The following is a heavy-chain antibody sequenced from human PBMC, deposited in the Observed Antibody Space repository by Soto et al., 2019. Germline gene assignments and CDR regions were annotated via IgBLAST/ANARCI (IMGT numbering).Heavy chain of an antibody. CDR2: INHSGST. CDR3: ARRFITGTRFGWFDP. CDR1: GGSFSGYY. D-gene: IGHD1-7*01. V-gene: IGHV4-34*01. J-gene: IGHJ5*02. Sequence: QVQLQQWGAGLLKPSETLSLTCAVYGGSFSGYYWSWIRQPPGKGLEWIGEINHSGSTNYNPSLKSRASISVDTAEGQFPPKLSSVTGADTAVYYCARRFITGTRFGWFDPWGQGTLVTVSS.